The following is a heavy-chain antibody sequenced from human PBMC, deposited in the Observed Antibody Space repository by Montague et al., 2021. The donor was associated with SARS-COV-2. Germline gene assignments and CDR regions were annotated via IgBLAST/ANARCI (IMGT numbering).Heavy chain of an antibody. V-gene: IGHV4-39*07. J-gene: IGHJ6*02. Sequence: SETLSLTCTVSGGSISSGGYYWGWIRQPPGKGLEWIGGIYYSGSTYYXPSLKSRVTISVDTSKNQFSLKLSSVTAADTAVYYCARVGRQQLVRLSGMDVWGQGTTVTVSS. CDR2: IYYSGST. D-gene: IGHD6-13*01. CDR1: GGSISSGGYY. CDR3: ARVGRQQLVRLSGMDV.